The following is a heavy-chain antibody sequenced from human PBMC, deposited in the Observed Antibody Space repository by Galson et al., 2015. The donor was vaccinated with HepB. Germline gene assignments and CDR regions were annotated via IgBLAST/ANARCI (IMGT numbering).Heavy chain of an antibody. V-gene: IGHV3-7*01. J-gene: IGHJ4*02. D-gene: IGHD3-22*01. CDR3: ARVEITMIVVALPDY. CDR1: GFTFSSYW. Sequence: SLRLSCAASGFTFSSYWMSWVRQAPGKGLEWVANIKQDGSEKYYVDSVKGRLTISRDNSKNTLYLQMNSLRAEDTAVYYCARVEITMIVVALPDYWGQGTLVTVSS. CDR2: IKQDGSEK.